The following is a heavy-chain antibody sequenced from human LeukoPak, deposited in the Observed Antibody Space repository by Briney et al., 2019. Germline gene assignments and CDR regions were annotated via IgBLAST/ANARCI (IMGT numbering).Heavy chain of an antibody. D-gene: IGHD6-19*01. CDR3: ARGVRSSGLKSLFATYYYMDV. CDR2: INPNSGGT. CDR1: GYTFTGYY. V-gene: IGHV1-2*02. Sequence: GASVKVSCKASGYTFTGYYMHWVRQAPGQGLEWMGWINPNSGGTNYAQKFQGRVTMTRDTSISTAYMELSRLRSDDTAVYYCARGVRSSGLKSLFATYYYMDVWGKGTTVTVSS. J-gene: IGHJ6*03.